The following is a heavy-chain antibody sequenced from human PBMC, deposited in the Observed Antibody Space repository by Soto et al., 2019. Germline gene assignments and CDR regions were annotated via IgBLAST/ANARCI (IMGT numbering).Heavy chain of an antibody. CDR3: ASGYCNSTSCDRGVFAI. CDR2: IYSGGST. V-gene: IGHV3-66*01. J-gene: IGHJ3*02. Sequence: KGREWVSVIYSGGSTYYADSVKGRCTIPRENAKITLYLQMNSLRAEDTAVYYCASGYCNSTSCDRGVFAIWGNGTMV. D-gene: IGHD2-2*01.